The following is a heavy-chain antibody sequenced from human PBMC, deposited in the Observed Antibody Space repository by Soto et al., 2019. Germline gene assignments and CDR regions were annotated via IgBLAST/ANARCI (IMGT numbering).Heavy chain of an antibody. Sequence: SGPTLVNPTQTLTLTCTFSGFSLSTSGMCVSWIRQPPGKALEWLALIDWDDDKYYSTSLKTRLTISKDTSKNQVVLTMTNMDPVDTATYYCARNPYYYDSSGYFDYWGQGTLVTVSS. CDR1: GFSLSTSGMC. V-gene: IGHV2-70*01. D-gene: IGHD3-22*01. CDR2: IDWDDDK. J-gene: IGHJ4*02. CDR3: ARNPYYYDSSGYFDY.